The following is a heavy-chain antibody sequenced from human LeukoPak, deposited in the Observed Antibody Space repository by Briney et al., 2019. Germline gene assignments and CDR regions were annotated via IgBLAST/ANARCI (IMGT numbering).Heavy chain of an antibody. CDR2: INHSGST. J-gene: IGHJ4*02. V-gene: IGHV4-34*01. D-gene: IGHD3-3*01. CDR1: GGSFSGYY. CDR3: ARESPYYDFWSGYYPLAFDY. Sequence: PSETLSLTCAVYGGSFSGYYWSWIRQPPGKGLEWIGEINHSGSTNYNPSLKSRVTISVYTSKNQFSLKLSSVTAADTAVYYCARESPYYDFWSGYYPLAFDYWGQGTLVTVSS.